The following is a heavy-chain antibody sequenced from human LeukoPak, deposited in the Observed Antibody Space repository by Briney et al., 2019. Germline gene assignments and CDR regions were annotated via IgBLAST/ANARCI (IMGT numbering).Heavy chain of an antibody. CDR3: SKDRRYYEAPSYFDY. D-gene: IGHD3-22*01. Sequence: GGSLRLSCAASGFTFADYAMHWVRQAPGKGLEWISGISRNSGIIGNADSVKGRFTISIDNANNSLYLQMNSLRAEDTALYYCSKDRRYYEAPSYFDYWGQGPLVTVSS. CDR1: GFTFADYA. J-gene: IGHJ4*02. V-gene: IGHV3-9*01. CDR2: ISRNSGII.